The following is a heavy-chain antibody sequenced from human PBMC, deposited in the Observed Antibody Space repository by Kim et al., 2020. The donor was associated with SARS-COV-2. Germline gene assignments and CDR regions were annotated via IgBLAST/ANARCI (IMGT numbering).Heavy chain of an antibody. Sequence: SETLSLTCTVSGGSISSSSYYWGWIRQPPGKGLEWIGSIYYSGSTYYNPSLKSRVTISVDTSKNQFSLKLSSVTAADTAVYYCARDPSLVGAIDYWGQGT. D-gene: IGHD1-26*01. CDR1: GGSISSSSYY. CDR2: IYYSGST. CDR3: ARDPSLVGAIDY. J-gene: IGHJ4*02. V-gene: IGHV4-39*07.